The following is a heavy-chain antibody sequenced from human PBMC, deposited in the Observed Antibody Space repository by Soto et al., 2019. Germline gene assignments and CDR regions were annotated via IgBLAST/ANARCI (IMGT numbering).Heavy chain of an antibody. CDR2: IFWDDET. J-gene: IGHJ2*01. D-gene: IGHD3-9*01. CDR1: GFSLRSTGVG. V-gene: IGHV2-5*02. Sequence: IALKESGPTLLKPTQTLTLTCSKSGFSLRSTGVGVGWVRQAPGKALEWLAVIFWDDETRYNPFLKTRLRATADASKHLVVLKVPNMDPVDAATYFCIVPRDWVQPARAAWFVHLWGRGTLLAVSA. CDR3: IVPRDWVQPARAAWFVHL.